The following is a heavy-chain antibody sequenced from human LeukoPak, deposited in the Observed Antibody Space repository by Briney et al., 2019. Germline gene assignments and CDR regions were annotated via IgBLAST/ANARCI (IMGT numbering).Heavy chain of an antibody. Sequence: GASVKVSCKASGYTLTSYGISWVRQAPGQGLEWMGWISAYNGNTNYAQKLQGRVTMTTDTSTSTAYMELRSLRSDDTAVYYCARDPVSVAGTFPGVDYWGQGTLVTVSS. V-gene: IGHV1-18*01. CDR1: GYTLTSYG. CDR3: ARDPVSVAGTFPGVDY. D-gene: IGHD6-19*01. J-gene: IGHJ4*02. CDR2: ISAYNGNT.